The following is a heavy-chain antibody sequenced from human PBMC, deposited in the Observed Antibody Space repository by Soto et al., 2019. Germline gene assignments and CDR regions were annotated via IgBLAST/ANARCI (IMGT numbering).Heavy chain of an antibody. J-gene: IGHJ6*03. CDR3: ARAYVFRHDFWSCPSTYYYYMDI. D-gene: IGHD3-3*01. CDR2: IYYSGST. V-gene: IGHV4-59*01. Sequence: LSITCTVSGGSISSYYWSWIRQPPGKGLEWIGYIYYSGSTNYNPSLKSRDTISVDTSKNHFSLKLSSVTAADTVVYYCARAYVFRHDFWSCPSTYYYYMDIWGKENTVTVSS. CDR1: GGSISSYY.